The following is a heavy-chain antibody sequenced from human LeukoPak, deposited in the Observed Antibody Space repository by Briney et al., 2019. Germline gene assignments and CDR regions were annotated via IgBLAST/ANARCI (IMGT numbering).Heavy chain of an antibody. Sequence: PSETLSLTCTVSGGSISSSSYYWGWIRQPPGKGLEWIGIIYHSGSTYYNPSLKSRVTISVDTSKNQFSLKLSSVTAADTAVYYCARGIESYGDYGYWGQGTLVTVSS. CDR3: ARGIESYGDYGY. J-gene: IGHJ4*02. V-gene: IGHV4-39*07. CDR2: IYHSGST. CDR1: GGSISSSSYY. D-gene: IGHD4-17*01.